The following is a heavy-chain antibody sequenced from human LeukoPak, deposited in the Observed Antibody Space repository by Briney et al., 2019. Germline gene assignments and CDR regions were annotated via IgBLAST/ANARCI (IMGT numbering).Heavy chain of an antibody. V-gene: IGHV4-34*01. J-gene: IGHJ4*02. CDR2: INHSGST. Sequence: SETLSLTCAVYGGSFSGYYRSWIRQPPGKGLEWIGEINHSGSTNYNPSLKSRVTISVDTSKNQFSLKLSSVTAADTAVYYCASNYDILTGSSDWGQGTLVTVSS. CDR3: ASNYDILTGSSD. D-gene: IGHD3-9*01. CDR1: GGSFSGYY.